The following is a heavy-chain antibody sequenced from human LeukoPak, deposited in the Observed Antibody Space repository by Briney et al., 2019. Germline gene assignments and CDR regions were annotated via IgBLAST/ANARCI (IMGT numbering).Heavy chain of an antibody. Sequence: PSETLSLTCTVSGGSISGYYWTWIRQPPGKELEWIGYIHYSGTTNYNPSLKSRVTMSVVTSKNQFSLKLSSVTAADTALFYCARAFRGTNSYYYYYYLDVWGKGTTVTVSS. CDR2: IHYSGTT. CDR3: ARAFRGTNSYYYYYYLDV. J-gene: IGHJ6*03. CDR1: GGSISGYY. V-gene: IGHV4-59*08. D-gene: IGHD3-10*01.